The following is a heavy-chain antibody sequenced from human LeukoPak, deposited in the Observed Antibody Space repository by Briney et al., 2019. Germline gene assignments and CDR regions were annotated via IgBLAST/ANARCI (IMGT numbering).Heavy chain of an antibody. CDR3: IRVPY. CDR2: ISSDGSNT. J-gene: IGHJ4*02. CDR1: GFTFNKYY. Sequence: QPGGSLRRSCAVSGFTFNKYYMHWVRQAPGKGLVWVSRISSDGSNTNYADSVKGRFTISRDNAKNTLYLQMNSLRAEDTAVYYCIRVPYWGQGALVTVSS. V-gene: IGHV3-74*01.